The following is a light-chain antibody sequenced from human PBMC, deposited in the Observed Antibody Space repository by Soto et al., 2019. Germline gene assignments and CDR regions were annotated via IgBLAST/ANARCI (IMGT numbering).Light chain of an antibody. CDR1: QGISSW. V-gene: IGKV1-12*01. J-gene: IGKJ1*01. CDR3: QQSYSSPPT. Sequence: IQMTQSPSSVSASVGDRVTITWRASQGISSWLAWYEQKPGKAPKLLIYAASSLQSGVPSRFSGSRSGPDFTLTISSLQPEDFATYYCQQSYSSPPTFGQGTKVDIK. CDR2: AAS.